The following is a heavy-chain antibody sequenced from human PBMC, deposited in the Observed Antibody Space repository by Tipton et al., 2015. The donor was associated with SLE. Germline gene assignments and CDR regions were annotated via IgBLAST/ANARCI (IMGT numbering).Heavy chain of an antibody. CDR3: ARQLGWGDPFAFDH. CDR1: DDSFSSYY. J-gene: IGHJ4*02. V-gene: IGHV4-59*08. D-gene: IGHD2-21*02. CDR2: IDHSGST. Sequence: TLSLTCTVSDDSFSSYYWSWIRQFPGKGLEWLGYIDHSGSTKCNPSLRSRFTISVDTSKNQFSLNLSSVTAADTAVYYCARQLGWGDPFAFDHWGQRTLVTVSS.